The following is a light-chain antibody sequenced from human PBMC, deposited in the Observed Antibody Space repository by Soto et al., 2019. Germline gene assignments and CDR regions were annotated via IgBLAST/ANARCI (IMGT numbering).Light chain of an antibody. V-gene: IGKV1-5*01. Sequence: DIQMTQSPSTLSASVGDRVTITCRASQRISSWLAWYQQKPGKAPKLLIYDASSLESGVPSRFSGSGSGTEFTLTISSLQPGDFATYYCQQYNSYSRTFGQGTKVEIK. CDR2: DAS. CDR1: QRISSW. J-gene: IGKJ1*01. CDR3: QQYNSYSRT.